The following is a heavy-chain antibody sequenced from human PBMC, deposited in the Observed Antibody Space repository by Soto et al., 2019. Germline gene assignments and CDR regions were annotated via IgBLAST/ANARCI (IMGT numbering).Heavy chain of an antibody. CDR3: ARSIVVVVAATVDYCYGMDV. Sequence: SETLSLTCAVYGGSFSGYYWSWIRQPPGKGLEWIGEINHSGSTNYNPSLKSRVTISVDTSKNQFSPKLSSVTAADTAVYYCARSIVVVVAATVDYCYGMDVWGQGTTVTVSS. V-gene: IGHV4-34*01. J-gene: IGHJ6*02. CDR2: INHSGST. D-gene: IGHD2-15*01. CDR1: GGSFSGYY.